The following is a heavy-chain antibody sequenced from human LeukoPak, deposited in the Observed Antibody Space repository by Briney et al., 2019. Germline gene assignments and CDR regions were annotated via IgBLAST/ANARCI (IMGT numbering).Heavy chain of an antibody. J-gene: IGHJ4*02. D-gene: IGHD2-2*02. V-gene: IGHV3-23*01. CDR1: GFTFGSYA. Sequence: GGSLRLSCAASGFTFGSYAMSWARQAPGKGLEWVSAISGSGDNTYYADSVKGRFTISRDNSKNTLYPQMNSLRAEDTAVYYCARPNTEAHWGQGTLVTVSS. CDR3: ARPNTEAH. CDR2: ISGSGDNT.